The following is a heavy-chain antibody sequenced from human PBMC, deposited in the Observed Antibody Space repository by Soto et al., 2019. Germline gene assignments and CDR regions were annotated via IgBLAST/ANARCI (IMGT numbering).Heavy chain of an antibody. CDR3: ERDLVYGNFDY. D-gene: IGHD4-17*01. J-gene: IGHJ4*02. Sequence: QVQLVQSGAEVKKPGASVKVSCKASGYTFTSYGISWVRQSPGQGLEWMGWISAYNGNTNYAQKLQVRVTITTDTSPSTAYMELRSVRSDDTAVYYCERDLVYGNFDYWGQGTLVTVSS. V-gene: IGHV1-18*01. CDR2: ISAYNGNT. CDR1: GYTFTSYG.